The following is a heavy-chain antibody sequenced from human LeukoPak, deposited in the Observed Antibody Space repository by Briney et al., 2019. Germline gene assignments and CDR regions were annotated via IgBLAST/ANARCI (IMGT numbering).Heavy chain of an antibody. V-gene: IGHV3-23*01. CDR3: AKGLWGAYYYGMDV. J-gene: IGHJ6*02. CDR2: ISGSGATT. D-gene: IGHD3-16*01. CDR1: GFTFSNYA. Sequence: PGGSLRLSCAASGFTFSNYAMSWVRQAPGKGLEWVSVISGSGATTDHADSVMGRFTISRDNSKNTLYLQLDSLRADDTAVYFCAKGLWGAYYYGMDVWGQGTTVTVS.